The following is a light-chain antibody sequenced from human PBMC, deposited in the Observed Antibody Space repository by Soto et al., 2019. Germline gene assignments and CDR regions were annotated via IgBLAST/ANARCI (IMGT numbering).Light chain of an antibody. Sequence: QSVLTQPPSASGTPGQTVTISCSGSSSNIGRHTVNWYQQVPGTAPRLLIYSNSLRPSGVPDRVSGSKSGTSASLAISGLQSDDEAVYYCQAWDSSTVVFGGGTKVTVL. CDR1: SSNIGRHT. CDR3: QAWDSSTVV. CDR2: SNS. V-gene: IGLV1-44*01. J-gene: IGLJ2*01.